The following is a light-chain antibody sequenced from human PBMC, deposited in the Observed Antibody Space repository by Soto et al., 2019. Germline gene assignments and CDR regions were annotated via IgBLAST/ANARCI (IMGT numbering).Light chain of an antibody. CDR3: QQYNRYSGT. V-gene: IGKV1-5*01. CDR2: DAS. CDR1: QSISSW. Sequence: DIQMTQSPSTLSASVGDRVTITCRASQSISSWLAWYQQKPGKAPTLLIYDASSLESGVPSRFSGSGSGTEFTLTISSLQPDYFATYYCQQYNRYSGTFFQGTKVEIE. J-gene: IGKJ1*01.